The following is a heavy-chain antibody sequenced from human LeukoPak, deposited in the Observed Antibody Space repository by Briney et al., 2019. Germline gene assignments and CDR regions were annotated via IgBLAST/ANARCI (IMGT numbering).Heavy chain of an antibody. CDR1: GGSISSYY. CDR3: ARHSGYCSGGSCYSVLLWFDP. Sequence: SETLSLTCTVSGGSISSYYWSWIRQPPGKGLEWIGYIYYSGSTNYNPSLKSRVTISIDTSKNQFSLKLSSVTAADTAVYYCARHSGYCSGGSCYSVLLWFDPWGQGTLVTVSS. J-gene: IGHJ5*02. D-gene: IGHD2-15*01. V-gene: IGHV4-59*08. CDR2: IYYSGST.